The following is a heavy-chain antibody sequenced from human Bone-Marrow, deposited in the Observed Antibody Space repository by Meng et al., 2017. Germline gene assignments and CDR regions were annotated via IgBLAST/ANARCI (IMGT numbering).Heavy chain of an antibody. V-gene: IGHV1-18*01. CDR3: VGTLTYYYGAGTSYTS. CDR1: GYPFTSYG. Sequence: VQPVQCGAAVVKPGASVEVSCTASGYPFTSYGISWVRQAPGQGLEWMGGISAYNSNTNYAQKLQGRVTMTTDTSTSTAYMEVGRLRNEGTAVYYGVGTLTYYYGAGTSYTSWGQGTLVTVSS. J-gene: IGHJ5*02. CDR2: ISAYNSNT. D-gene: IGHD3-10*01.